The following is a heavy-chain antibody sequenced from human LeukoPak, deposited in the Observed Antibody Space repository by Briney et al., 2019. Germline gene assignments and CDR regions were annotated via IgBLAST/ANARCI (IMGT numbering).Heavy chain of an antibody. CDR2: ISWNSGSI. J-gene: IGHJ5*01. V-gene: IGHV3-9*01. Sequence: GGSLRLSCAASGFTFDDYAMHWARHAPGKGLEWVSGISWNSGSIGYADSAKGRFTISRDNAKNSLYLQMNSLRAEDTALYYCAKDIGSWGQGTLVTVSS. CDR1: GFTFDDYA. CDR3: AKDIGS.